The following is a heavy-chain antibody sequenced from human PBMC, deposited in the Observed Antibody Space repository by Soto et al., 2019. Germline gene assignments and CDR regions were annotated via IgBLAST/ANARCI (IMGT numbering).Heavy chain of an antibody. V-gene: IGHV3-9*01. Sequence: EVPLVESGGDLVQPGRSLRLSCAASGFTFDDYAMHWVRQGPGKGLEWVSGISWNSGSIGYADSVKGRFTISRDNAKRSLFLQMNSLRVEDTALYYCAKDLIAGYGLDVWGQGTTVTVSS. J-gene: IGHJ6*02. CDR1: GFTFDDYA. CDR3: AKDLIAGYGLDV. D-gene: IGHD6-13*01. CDR2: ISWNSGSI.